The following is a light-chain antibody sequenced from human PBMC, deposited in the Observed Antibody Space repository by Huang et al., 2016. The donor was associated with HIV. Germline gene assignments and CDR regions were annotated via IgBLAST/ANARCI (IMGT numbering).Light chain of an antibody. CDR1: QAIRND. CDR2: AAS. V-gene: IGKV1-6*01. CDR3: LQDFNYPRT. Sequence: AIQMTQSPSSLSASVGERVTITCRASQAIRNDLGWYQHRPGKAPKLLIYAASELQIGVPLRFRGSGSGTDFTLTISSLQPEDVGTYYCLQDFNYPRTFGQGTTVKI. J-gene: IGKJ1*01.